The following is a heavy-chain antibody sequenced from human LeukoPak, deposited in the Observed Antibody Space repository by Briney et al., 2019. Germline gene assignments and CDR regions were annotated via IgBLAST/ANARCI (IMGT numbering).Heavy chain of an antibody. CDR3: ARALAGASSKDPDY. CDR1: GFTFSSYW. CDR2: LNSDGSST. V-gene: IGHV3-74*01. J-gene: IGHJ4*02. D-gene: IGHD1-26*01. Sequence: GGSLRLSCAASGFTFSSYWMHWVRQTPGKGLVWVSRLNSDGSSTSYADSVKGRFTISRDNAKDTLYLQMNSLRAEDTAMYYCARALAGASSKDPDYWGQGTLVTVSS.